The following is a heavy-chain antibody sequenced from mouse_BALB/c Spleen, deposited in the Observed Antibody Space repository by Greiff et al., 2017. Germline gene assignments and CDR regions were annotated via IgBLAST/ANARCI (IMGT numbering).Heavy chain of an antibody. Sequence: EVKLVESGGGLVQPGGSLKLSCAASGFTFSSYTMSWVRQTPEKRLEWVAYISNGGGSTYYPDTVKGRFTISRDNAKNTLYLQMSSLKSEDTAMYYCARGYYGTLPWFAYWGQGTLVTVSA. CDR3: ARGYYGTLPWFAY. CDR1: GFTFSSYT. V-gene: IGHV5-12-2*01. J-gene: IGHJ3*01. CDR2: ISNGGGST. D-gene: IGHD1-1*01.